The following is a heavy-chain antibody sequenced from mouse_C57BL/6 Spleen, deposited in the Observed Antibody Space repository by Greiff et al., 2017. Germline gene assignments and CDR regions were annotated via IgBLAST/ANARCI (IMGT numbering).Heavy chain of an antibody. CDR1: GYTFTSYW. CDR2: IDPSDSYT. CDR3: ARGRGLAY. Sequence: QVQLQQPGAELVMPGASVKLSCKASGYTFTSYWMHWVKQRPGQGLEWIGEIDPSDSYTNYNQKFKGKSTLTVDKSSSTAYMQLSSLTSEDSAGYYCARGRGLAYWGQGTLVTVSA. V-gene: IGHV1-69*01. J-gene: IGHJ3*01.